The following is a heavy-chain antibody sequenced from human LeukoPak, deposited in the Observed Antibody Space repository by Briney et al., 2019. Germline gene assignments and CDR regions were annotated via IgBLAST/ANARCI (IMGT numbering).Heavy chain of an antibody. CDR1: GGSFSGYY. D-gene: IGHD4-17*01. V-gene: IGHV4-34*01. J-gene: IGHJ2*01. Sequence: SETLSLTCAVYGGSFSGYYWSWIRQPPGKGLEWIGEINHSGSTNYNPSLKSRVTISVDTSKNQFSLKLSSVTAADTAVYYCARSPTVTKTDWYFDLWGRGTLVTVSS. CDR3: ARSPTVTKTDWYFDL. CDR2: INHSGST.